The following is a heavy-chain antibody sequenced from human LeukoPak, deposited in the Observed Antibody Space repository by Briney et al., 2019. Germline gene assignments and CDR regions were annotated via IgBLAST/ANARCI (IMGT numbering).Heavy chain of an antibody. V-gene: IGHV1-46*01. CDR3: ARDTAPYDSSGYYFYYFDY. D-gene: IGHD3-22*01. Sequence: ASVKVSCKASGYTFTSYYMHWVRQAPGQGLEWMGIINPSGGSTSYAQKFQGRVTMTRDTSTSTVYMELSSLRSEDTAVYYCARDTAPYDSSGYYFYYFDYWGQGTLVTVS. CDR2: INPSGGST. J-gene: IGHJ4*02. CDR1: GYTFTSYY.